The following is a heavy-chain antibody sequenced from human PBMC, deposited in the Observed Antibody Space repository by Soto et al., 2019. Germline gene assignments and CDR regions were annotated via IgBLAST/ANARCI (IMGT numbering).Heavy chain of an antibody. CDR1: GFKFSSYT. D-gene: IGHD5-18*01. Sequence: GGSLRLSCAASGFKFSSYTMYWVRQAPGKGLQWVSSISITGSYIYYADSVKGRFAISRDNAQNSLYLYMNSLRADDTAVYYCARGAIRGYSYGHSDYWGQGTTVTVSS. J-gene: IGHJ6*02. CDR3: ARGAIRGYSYGHSDY. V-gene: IGHV3-21*01. CDR2: ISITGSYI.